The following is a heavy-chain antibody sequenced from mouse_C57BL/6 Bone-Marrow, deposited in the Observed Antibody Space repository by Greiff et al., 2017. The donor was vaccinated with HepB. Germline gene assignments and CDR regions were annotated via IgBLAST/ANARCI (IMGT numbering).Heavy chain of an antibody. D-gene: IGHD1-1*01. CDR2: IYPRDGST. V-gene: IGHV1-56*01. Sequence: VKLMESGPELVRPGASVKISCKAPGYTFPSHWMQWVRQRPGQGLEWIGWIYPRDGSTKYNEKFKGKATLTVDTSSSTAYMELHSLTSEDSAVYFCARLTTVVATDFDYWGQGTTLTVSS. J-gene: IGHJ2*01. CDR1: GYTFPSHW. CDR3: ARLTTVVATDFDY.